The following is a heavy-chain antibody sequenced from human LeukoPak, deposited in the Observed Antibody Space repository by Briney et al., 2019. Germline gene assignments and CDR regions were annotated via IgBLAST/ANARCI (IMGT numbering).Heavy chain of an antibody. CDR2: IRYDGSNK. J-gene: IGHJ4*02. CDR1: GFTFSSYW. D-gene: IGHD5-24*01. CDR3: AKERRDGYNNGYFDY. Sequence: PGGSLRLACAASGFTFSSYWMHWVRQAPGKGLEWVAFIRYDGSNKYYADSVKGRFTISRDNSKNTLYLQMNSLRAEDTAVYYCAKERRDGYNNGYFDYWGQGTLVTVSS. V-gene: IGHV3-30*02.